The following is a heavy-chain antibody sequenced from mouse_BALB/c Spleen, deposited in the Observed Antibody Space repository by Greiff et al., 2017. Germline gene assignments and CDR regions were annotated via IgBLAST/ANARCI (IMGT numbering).Heavy chain of an antibody. CDR2: ISSGGST. Sequence: EVQRVESGGGLVKPGGSLKLSCAASGFTFSSYAMSWVRQTPEKRLEWVASISSGGSTYYPDSVKGRFTISRDNARNILYLQMSSLRSEDTAMYYCARGDGYYTAWFAYWGQGTLVTVAA. J-gene: IGHJ3*01. CDR3: ARGDGYYTAWFAY. CDR1: GFTFSSYA. D-gene: IGHD2-3*01. V-gene: IGHV5-6-5*01.